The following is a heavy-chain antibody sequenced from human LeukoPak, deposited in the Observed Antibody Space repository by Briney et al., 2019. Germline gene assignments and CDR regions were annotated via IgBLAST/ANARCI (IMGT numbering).Heavy chain of an antibody. CDR3: ARGQDYYDSSGYYRDYYMDV. J-gene: IGHJ6*03. D-gene: IGHD3-22*01. CDR2: IIPIFGTE. Sequence: GASVKVSCKASGGTFSSYAISWVRQAPGQGLEWMGGIIPIFGTENYAQKFQGRVTITADESTNTAYMELSSLRSEDTAVYYCARGQDYYDSSGYYRDYYMDVWGKGTTVTISS. V-gene: IGHV1-69*13. CDR1: GGTFSSYA.